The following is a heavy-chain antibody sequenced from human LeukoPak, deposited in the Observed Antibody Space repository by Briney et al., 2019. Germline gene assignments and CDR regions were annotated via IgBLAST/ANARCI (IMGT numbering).Heavy chain of an antibody. J-gene: IGHJ3*02. D-gene: IGHD4-23*01. CDR2: INWNGGST. Sequence: PGRSLRLSCAASGFTFDDYAMHWVRQAPGKGLEWVSGINWNGGSTGYADSVKGRFTISRDNAKNSLYLQMNSLRAEDTALYYCAREVSTVVTPAAFDIWGQGTMVTVSS. V-gene: IGHV3-20*04. CDR3: AREVSTVVTPAAFDI. CDR1: GFTFDDYA.